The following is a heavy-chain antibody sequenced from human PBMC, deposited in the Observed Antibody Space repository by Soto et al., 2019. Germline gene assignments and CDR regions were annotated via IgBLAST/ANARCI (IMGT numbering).Heavy chain of an antibody. V-gene: IGHV3-53*02. CDR1: GFTVSNNY. CDR3: ARGDPFAV. CDR2: IYSGGDT. Sequence: EVQLVETGGGLIQPGGSLRLSCAASGFTVSNNYMSWVRQPAGKGLEWVSIIYSGGDTYYADSVKGRFTISRDSSKNTLYLQMNNLRAEDTAVYYCARGDPFAVWGQGTLVTVSS. J-gene: IGHJ4*02.